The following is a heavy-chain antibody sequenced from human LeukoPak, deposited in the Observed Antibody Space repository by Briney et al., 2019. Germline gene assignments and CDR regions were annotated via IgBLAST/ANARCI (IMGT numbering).Heavy chain of an antibody. CDR3: ARPMSGDAFDI. J-gene: IGHJ3*02. Sequence: GESLKISCKGSGYSFTNYWIGWVHQMPGKGLEWMGIIYPGDSDTRYSPSFQGQVTISAGKSISTAYLQWSSLKASDTAMYYCARPMSGDAFDIWGQGTMVTVSS. V-gene: IGHV5-51*07. D-gene: IGHD3-3*01. CDR2: IYPGDSDT. CDR1: GYSFTNYW.